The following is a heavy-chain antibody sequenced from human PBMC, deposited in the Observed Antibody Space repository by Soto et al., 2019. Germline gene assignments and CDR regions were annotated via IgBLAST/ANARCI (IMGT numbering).Heavy chain of an antibody. CDR3: ARRTGPYYFDY. Sequence: ASVKVSCKASGYTFTSYGISWVRQAPGQGLEWMGWISAYNGNTNYAQKFQGRVTITADESTSTAYMELSSLRSEDTAVYYCARRTGPYYFDYWGQGTLVTVSS. V-gene: IGHV1-18*01. CDR2: ISAYNGNT. D-gene: IGHD3-9*01. J-gene: IGHJ4*02. CDR1: GYTFTSYG.